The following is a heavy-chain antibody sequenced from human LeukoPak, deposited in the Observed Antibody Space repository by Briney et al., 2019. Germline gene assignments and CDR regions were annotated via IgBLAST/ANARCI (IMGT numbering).Heavy chain of an antibody. CDR3: ARARPYGGNNFDY. CDR2: IRTAGDT. Sequence: PGGSLRLSCAASGFTFSSYDMHWVRQATGKGLEWVSAIRTAGDTYYPGSVTGRFTIPREHAKNHSSLRMKSLRAGATPVYYCARARPYGGNNFDYWGQGTLVTVSS. J-gene: IGHJ4*02. D-gene: IGHD4-23*01. CDR1: GFTFSSYD. V-gene: IGHV3-13*01.